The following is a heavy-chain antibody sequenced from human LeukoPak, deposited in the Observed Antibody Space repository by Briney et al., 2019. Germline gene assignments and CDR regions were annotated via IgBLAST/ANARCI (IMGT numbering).Heavy chain of an antibody. D-gene: IGHD4-23*01. CDR1: GASISGSGYY. V-gene: IGHV4-39*07. CDR3: ARVGGGNSDGGYYFDY. CDR2: IYYSGST. J-gene: IGHJ4*02. Sequence: SETLSLTCAVSGASISGSGYYWGWIRQPPGKGLEWIGNIYYSGSTYYNASLQSRVTISVDTSKNQFSLKLSSVTAADTAVYYCARVGGGNSDGGYYFDYWGQGTLVTVSS.